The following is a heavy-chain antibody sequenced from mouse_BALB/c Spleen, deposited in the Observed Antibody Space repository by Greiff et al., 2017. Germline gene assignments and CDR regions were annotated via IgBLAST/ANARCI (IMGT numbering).Heavy chain of an antibody. Sequence: DVMLVESGGGLVQPGGSLRLSCATSGFTFTDYCMSWVRQPPGKALEWLGFIRNKANGYTTEYSASVKGRFTISRVNSQSILYLQMNTLSAEDSATYYCARDGYSYFDYRGQGATRTVSS. CDR3: ARDGYSYFDY. CDR2: IRNKANGYTT. CDR1: GFTFTDYC. V-gene: IGHV7-3*02. D-gene: IGHD2-3*01. J-gene: IGHJ2*01.